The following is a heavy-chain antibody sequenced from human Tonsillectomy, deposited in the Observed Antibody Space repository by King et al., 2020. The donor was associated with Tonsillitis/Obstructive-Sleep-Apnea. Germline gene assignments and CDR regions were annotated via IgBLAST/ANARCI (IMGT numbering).Heavy chain of an antibody. V-gene: IGHV3-11*05. D-gene: IGHD3-16*01. CDR1: GFTFSDYY. CDR3: VRIGDVGRSKWFDP. Sequence: VQLVESGGGLVKPGGSLRVSCAASGFTFSDYYMSWIRQAPGKGLEWVSYISSGSTYTSYADSVKGRFTISRDNTKNSLYLQMNSLRAEDTAVYYCVRIGDVGRSKWFDPWGQGTLVTVSS. CDR2: ISSGSTYT. J-gene: IGHJ5*02.